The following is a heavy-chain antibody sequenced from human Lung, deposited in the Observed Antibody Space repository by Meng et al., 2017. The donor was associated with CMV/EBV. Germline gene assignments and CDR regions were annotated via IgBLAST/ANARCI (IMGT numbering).Heavy chain of an antibody. CDR2: VFHTGDT. D-gene: IGHD2-21*02. J-gene: IGHJ5*02. Sequence: SXNISGDSMANFYWTWIRQPPGKGLEWVGSVFHTGDTKYNSSLKGRLTLSVDTSRKQVSLRLVSLNTADTATYYCARGRSCVDGVCYDDHNYFGPWXQGTXVTVSS. CDR3: ARGRSCVDGVCYDDHNYFGP. V-gene: IGHV4-59*01. CDR1: GDSMANFY.